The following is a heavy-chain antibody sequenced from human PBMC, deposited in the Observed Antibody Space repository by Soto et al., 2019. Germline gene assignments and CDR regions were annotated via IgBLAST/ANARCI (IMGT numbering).Heavy chain of an antibody. CDR1: GTSISSTYW. J-gene: IGHJ4*02. Sequence: SETLSLTCFVSGTSISSTYWWTWVRQSPGKGLEWIGEIHHTGGTNYNPSLKSRVTISVDRSKNQFSLKLSSVTAADTAVYYCASGLVTTLHYWGQGTLVTVSS. CDR2: IHHTGGT. D-gene: IGHD4-17*01. V-gene: IGHV4-4*02. CDR3: ASGLVTTLHY.